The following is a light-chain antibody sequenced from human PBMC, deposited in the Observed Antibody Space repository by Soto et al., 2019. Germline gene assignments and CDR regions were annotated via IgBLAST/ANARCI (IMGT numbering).Light chain of an antibody. Sequence: DIQMTQSPSSLSASVGDRVTITCRASQSISSYLNWYQQKPGKAPKLLIYAASSLQSGVPSRFSGSVSGTDFTLTTSSLQPEDFATYYGQQSYSTPWTFGQGTKVEIK. CDR3: QQSYSTPWT. J-gene: IGKJ1*01. CDR1: QSISSY. CDR2: AAS. V-gene: IGKV1-39*01.